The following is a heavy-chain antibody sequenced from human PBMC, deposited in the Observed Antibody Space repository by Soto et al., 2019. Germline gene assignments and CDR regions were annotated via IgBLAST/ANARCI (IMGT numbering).Heavy chain of an antibody. V-gene: IGHV4-59*02. CDR3: ARDPGYCTNGVCPIFDF. CDR2: MYHGGRT. J-gene: IGHJ4*02. Sequence: ASETLSLTCTVSGDSVTNYFWSWMRQPPGKGLEWIGHMYHGGRTNYSPALKSRVTMSLDSSRNQFSLNLSSVTAAETAVYFCARDPGYCTNGVCPIFDFWGQGRLVTVSS. CDR1: GDSVTNYF. D-gene: IGHD2-8*01.